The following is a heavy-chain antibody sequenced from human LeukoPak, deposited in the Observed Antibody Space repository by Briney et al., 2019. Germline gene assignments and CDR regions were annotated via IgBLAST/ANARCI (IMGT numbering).Heavy chain of an antibody. CDR3: ARLYSSSWYSAFDI. J-gene: IGHJ3*02. Sequence: GGSLRLSCAASGFTFSSYSMNWVRQAPGKGLEGVSSISSSSSYIYYADSVKGRFTISRDNAKNSLYLQMSSLRAEDTAVYYCARLYSSSWYSAFDIWGQGTMVTVSS. CDR1: GFTFSSYS. V-gene: IGHV3-21*01. D-gene: IGHD6-13*01. CDR2: ISSSSSYI.